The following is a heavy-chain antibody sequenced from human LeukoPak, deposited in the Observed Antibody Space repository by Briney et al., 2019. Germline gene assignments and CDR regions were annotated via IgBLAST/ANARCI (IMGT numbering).Heavy chain of an antibody. V-gene: IGHV3-48*04. CDR2: ISSSSSTI. CDR3: YGDGNNRSSYYYYYMDV. CDR1: GFTFSSYS. Sequence: GGSLRLSCAASGFTFSSYSMNWVRQAPGKGLEWVSYISSSSSTIYYADSVKGRFTISRDNAKNSLYLQMNSLRAEDTAVYYCYGDGNNRSSYYYYYMDVWGKGTTVTVSS. J-gene: IGHJ6*03. D-gene: IGHD5-24*01.